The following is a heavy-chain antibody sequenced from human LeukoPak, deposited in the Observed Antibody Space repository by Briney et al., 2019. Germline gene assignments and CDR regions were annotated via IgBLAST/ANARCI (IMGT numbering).Heavy chain of an antibody. CDR2: IVVGSGNT. V-gene: IGHV1-58*02. CDR1: GFTFTSSA. Sequence: SVTVSCKASGFTFTSSAMQWVRQARGQRLEWIGWIVVGSGNTNYAQKLQERVTITRDMSTSTAYMELSSLRSEDTAVYYCAADPLYYYYDSSGYLGYWGQGTLVTVSS. D-gene: IGHD3-22*01. CDR3: AADPLYYYYDSSGYLGY. J-gene: IGHJ4*02.